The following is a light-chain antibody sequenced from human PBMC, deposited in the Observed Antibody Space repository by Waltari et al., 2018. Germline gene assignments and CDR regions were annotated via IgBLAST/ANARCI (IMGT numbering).Light chain of an antibody. CDR3: QSADSSGTYV. CDR2: KDS. J-gene: IGLJ1*01. Sequence: SYELAQPPSVSVSPGQTARITCSGDALSNKNAYWYQQKPGRAPGVVMYKDSERPSGIPERFSGSSSGTTVTLTISGVQAEDEADYHCQSADSSGTYVFGTGTKVTVL. V-gene: IGLV3-25*03. CDR1: ALSNKN.